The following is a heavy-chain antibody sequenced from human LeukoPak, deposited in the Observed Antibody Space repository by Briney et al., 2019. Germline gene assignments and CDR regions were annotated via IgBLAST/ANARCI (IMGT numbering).Heavy chain of an antibody. V-gene: IGHV4-30-2*01. CDR3: ASSRLDSDY. Sequence: KTSHTLSLTCAVSGGSISSGGYSWSWIRQPPGKGLEWIGYIYHSGSTYYNPSLKSRVTISVDRSKNQFSLKLSSVTAADTAVYYCASSRLDSDYWGQGTLVTVSS. D-gene: IGHD3-22*01. J-gene: IGHJ4*02. CDR1: GGSISSGGYS. CDR2: IYHSGST.